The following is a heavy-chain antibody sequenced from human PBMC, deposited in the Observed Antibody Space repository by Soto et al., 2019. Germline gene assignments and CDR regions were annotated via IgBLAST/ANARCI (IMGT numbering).Heavy chain of an antibody. Sequence: GASVKVSCKASGYTFTSYDINWVRQATGQGLEWMGWMNPNSGNTGYAQKFQGRVTMTRNTSISTAYMELSSLRSEDTAVYYCARGFRYYYDSSGSWGYWGQGTLVTVSS. CDR3: ARGFRYYYDSSGSWGY. CDR1: GYTFTSYD. CDR2: MNPNSGNT. V-gene: IGHV1-8*01. J-gene: IGHJ4*02. D-gene: IGHD3-22*01.